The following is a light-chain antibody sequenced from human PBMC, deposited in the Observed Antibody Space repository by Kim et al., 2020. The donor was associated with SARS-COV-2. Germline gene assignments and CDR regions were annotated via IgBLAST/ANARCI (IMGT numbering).Light chain of an antibody. Sequence: ASVGDRVNITCRASQGISNSLTWFQQKPGKAPKVLIYAASTLQSGVPSRFSGSGSGTDFTLTISSLQPEDVATYYCQKYNAAPWTFGQGTKVDIK. J-gene: IGKJ1*01. CDR3: QKYNAAPWT. CDR1: QGISNS. V-gene: IGKV1-27*01. CDR2: AAS.